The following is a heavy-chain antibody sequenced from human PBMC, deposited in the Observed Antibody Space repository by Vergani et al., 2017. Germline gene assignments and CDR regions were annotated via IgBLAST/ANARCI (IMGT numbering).Heavy chain of an antibody. CDR3: ARGGGRYFDLLLSVGYYYYGMDV. CDR2: INHSGST. J-gene: IGHJ6*02. V-gene: IGHV4-34*01. Sequence: QVQLQQWGAGLLKPSETLSLTCAVYGGSFSGYYWSWIRQPPGKGLEWIGEINHSGSTNYNPSLKSRVTISVDTSKNQFSLKLSSVTAADTAVYYCARGGGRYFDLLLSVGYYYYGMDVWGQGTTVTVSS. D-gene: IGHD3-9*01. CDR1: GGSFSGYY.